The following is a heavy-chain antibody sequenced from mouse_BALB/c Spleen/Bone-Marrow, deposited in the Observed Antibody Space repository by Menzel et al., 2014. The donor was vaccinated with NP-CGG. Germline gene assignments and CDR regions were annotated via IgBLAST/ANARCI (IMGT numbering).Heavy chain of an antibody. J-gene: IGHJ4*01. CDR1: GYTFTDHA. V-gene: IGHV1S137*01. D-gene: IGHD2-14*01. CDR3: ARSGKVRNAMDY. CDR2: ISGYYGDA. Sequence: VKLQESGAKLVRPGVSVKISCKGSGYTFTDHAIHWVKRSHAKSLEWIGVISGYYGDAIYNQKFKGEATMTVDKSSSTAYMELARLTSEDSAIYYCARSGKVRNAMDYWGQGTSVTVSS.